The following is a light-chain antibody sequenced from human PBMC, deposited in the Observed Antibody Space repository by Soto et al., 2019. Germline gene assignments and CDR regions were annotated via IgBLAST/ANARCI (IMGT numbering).Light chain of an antibody. CDR1: SSDVGGYNY. V-gene: IGLV2-8*01. J-gene: IGLJ2*01. CDR2: EVS. Sequence: QSALTQPPSASGSPGQSVTISCTGTSSDVGGYNYVSWYQQHPDKAPKLIIYEVSKRPSGVPDRFSGSKSGNTASLTVSGLQAEDEADYYCNSYAGRNIVLFGGGTKVTVL. CDR3: NSYAGRNIVL.